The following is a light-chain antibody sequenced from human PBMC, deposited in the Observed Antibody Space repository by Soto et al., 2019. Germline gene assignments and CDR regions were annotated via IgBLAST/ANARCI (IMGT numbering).Light chain of an antibody. CDR1: SSDVGRYNY. J-gene: IGLJ1*01. CDR2: EVS. V-gene: IGLV2-14*01. Sequence: QSGLTQPASVSGSPGQSITISCTGTSSDVGRYNYVSWYQHHPGKAPKLIIYEVSSRPSGVSGRFSGSKSGNTASLTISGLQAEDEADYYCSSYTTSITYVFGSGTKVTVL. CDR3: SSYTTSITYV.